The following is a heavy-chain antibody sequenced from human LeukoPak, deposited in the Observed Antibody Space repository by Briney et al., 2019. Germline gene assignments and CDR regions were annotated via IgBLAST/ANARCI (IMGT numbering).Heavy chain of an antibody. Sequence: NPGGSLRLSCAASGFTFGSFSMTWVRQAPGKGLEWVSSICSSGTYIYYADSVKGRFTISRDNAKNSLYLHMNSLRAEDTAVYYCARDPGRSGGSCYSDYWGQGTLVTVSS. V-gene: IGHV3-21*01. CDR1: GFTFGSFS. CDR2: ICSSGTYI. J-gene: IGHJ4*02. CDR3: ARDPGRSGGSCYSDY. D-gene: IGHD2-15*01.